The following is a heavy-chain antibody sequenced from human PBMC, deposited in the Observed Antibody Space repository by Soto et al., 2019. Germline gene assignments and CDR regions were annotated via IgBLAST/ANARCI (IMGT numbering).Heavy chain of an antibody. CDR1: GFTFSNAW. J-gene: IGHJ4*02. Sequence: EVQLVESGGGLVKPGGSLRLSCAASGFTFSNAWMNWVRQAPGKGLEWVGRIKSKTDGGTTDYAAPVKGRFTISRDDSKNTLYLQMNTLKTEDTAVYYCTTEYCSRTSCYGPIWVDYWGQGTLVTVSS. CDR3: TTEYCSRTSCYGPIWVDY. CDR2: IKSKTDGGTT. D-gene: IGHD2-2*01. V-gene: IGHV3-15*07.